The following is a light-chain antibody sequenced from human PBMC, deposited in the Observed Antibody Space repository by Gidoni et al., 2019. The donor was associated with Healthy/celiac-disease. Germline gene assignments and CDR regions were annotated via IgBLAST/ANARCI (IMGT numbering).Light chain of an antibody. CDR3: QQYGSSPRRA. CDR2: GAS. CDR1: QSVSSSY. Sequence: DSVLTQSPGTLSLSPGERATLSCRASQSVSSSYLAWYQQKPGQAPRLLIYGASSRATGIPDRFSGSGSGTDFTLTISRLEPEDFAVYYCQQYGSSPRRAFGQGTKVEIK. J-gene: IGKJ1*01. V-gene: IGKV3-20*01.